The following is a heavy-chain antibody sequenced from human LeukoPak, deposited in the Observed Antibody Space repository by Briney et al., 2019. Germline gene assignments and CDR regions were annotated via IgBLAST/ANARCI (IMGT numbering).Heavy chain of an antibody. CDR1: GYTFTSFH. CDR2: ISPYNDSS. D-gene: IGHD5-18*01. J-gene: IGHJ4*02. Sequence: GASVKVSCKASGYTFTSFHVSWVRQAPGQGLEWMGWISPYNDSSNYAQKFQGRVTMTTDSSTSTAYMELRSLRSDDTAIYYCARGGYSYGYIQYYYFDSWGQGTLVTVSS. V-gene: IGHV1-18*01. CDR3: ARGGYSYGYIQYYYFDS.